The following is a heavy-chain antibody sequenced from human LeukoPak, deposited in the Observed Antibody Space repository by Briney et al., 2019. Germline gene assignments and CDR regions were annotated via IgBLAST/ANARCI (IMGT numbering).Heavy chain of an antibody. Sequence: PSETLSLTCTVSGVSVSSGTYYWSWIRQPPGKGLEWIGYIYYSGSTNYNPSLKSRVTISVDTSKNQFSLKLNSVTAADTAVYYCARDRVRGNSNPFFDYWGQGTLVTVSS. CDR1: GVSVSSGTYY. V-gene: IGHV4-61*01. D-gene: IGHD4-11*01. CDR3: ARDRVRGNSNPFFDY. CDR2: IYYSGST. J-gene: IGHJ4*02.